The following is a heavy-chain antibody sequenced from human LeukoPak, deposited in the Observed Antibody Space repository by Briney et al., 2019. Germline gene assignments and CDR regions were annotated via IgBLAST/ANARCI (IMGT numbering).Heavy chain of an antibody. CDR1: GYTLTTYN. CDR3: ARGVVPAAPGAFDI. V-gene: IGHV1-69*13. CDR2: IIPIFGTA. J-gene: IGHJ3*02. Sequence: GASVKVSCKASGYTLTTYNMHWVRQAPGQGLEWMGGIIPIFGTANYAQKFQGRVTITADESTSTAYMELGSLRSEDTAVYYCARGVVPAAPGAFDIWGQGTMVTVSS. D-gene: IGHD2-2*01.